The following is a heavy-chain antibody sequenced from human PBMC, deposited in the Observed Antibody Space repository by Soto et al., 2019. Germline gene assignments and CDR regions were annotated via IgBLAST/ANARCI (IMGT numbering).Heavy chain of an antibody. J-gene: IGHJ5*02. V-gene: IGHV1-2*02. CDR2: INPNTGGT. Sequence: QVLLVQSGAEVKRPGTSVKVSCKASGYIFTSYYVHWVRQVPGQGLEWMGWINPNTGGTNYAQRFEGKVTMTRYTSISTAYMELSRLTSDDTAIYFCARVRPRREFDPWGQGTLVTVSS. CDR3: ARVRPRREFDP. CDR1: GYIFTSYY.